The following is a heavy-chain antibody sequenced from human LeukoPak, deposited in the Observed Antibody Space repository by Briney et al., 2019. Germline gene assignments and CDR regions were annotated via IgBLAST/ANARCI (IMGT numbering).Heavy chain of an antibody. J-gene: IGHJ4*02. Sequence: ASVNVSCLASRGSFSSYAISWVRQDPGQGREWMGGVMAIFGSAHYVQKFQGRGTITEDGSTLSAYMMLSSLSSEGTAVYFCARDSDRHLDYWGQGTLVTVSS. CDR1: RGSFSSYA. CDR3: ARDSDRHLDY. CDR2: VMAIFGSA. V-gene: IGHV1-69*13.